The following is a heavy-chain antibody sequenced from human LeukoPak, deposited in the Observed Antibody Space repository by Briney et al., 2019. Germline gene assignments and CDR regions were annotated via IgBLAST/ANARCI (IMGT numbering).Heavy chain of an antibody. J-gene: IGHJ6*03. CDR1: GFTFSTYT. V-gene: IGHV3-21*01. CDR2: ISSRSSYI. CDR3: ARDTDMDV. Sequence: GGSLRLSCAASGFTFSTYTMNWVRQAPGKGLEWVSSISSRSSYIYYADSVKGRFTISRDNAKNSLYLQMNSLRAEDTAVYYCARDTDMDVWGKGTTVTVSS.